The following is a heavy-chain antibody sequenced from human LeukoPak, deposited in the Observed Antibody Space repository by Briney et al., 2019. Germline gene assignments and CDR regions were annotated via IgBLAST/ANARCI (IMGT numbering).Heavy chain of an antibody. CDR2: INPNSGGT. CDR3: ARGYFGDYVLN. D-gene: IGHD4-17*01. J-gene: IGHJ4*02. V-gene: IGHV1-2*02. CDR1: GYTFTGYY. Sequence: ASVKVSCKASGYTFTGYYMHWVRQAPGQGLEWMGWINPNSGGTNYARKFQGRVTMTRDTSISTAYMELSRLRSDDTAVYYCARGYFGDYVLNWGQGTLITVSS.